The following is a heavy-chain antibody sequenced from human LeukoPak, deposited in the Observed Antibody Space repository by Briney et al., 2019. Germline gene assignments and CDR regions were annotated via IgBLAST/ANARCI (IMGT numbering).Heavy chain of an antibody. J-gene: IGHJ4*02. V-gene: IGHV3-30*02. CDR3: AKRGGSGYPPYTYFDY. CDR2: IRYDGSNK. D-gene: IGHD3-22*01. CDR1: GFTFSSYG. Sequence: TGGSLRLSCAASGFTFSSYGMHWVRQAPGKGLEWVAFIRYDGSNKYYADSVKGRFTISRDNSKNTLYLQMNSLRAEDTAVYYCAKRGGSGYPPYTYFDYWGQGTLVTVSS.